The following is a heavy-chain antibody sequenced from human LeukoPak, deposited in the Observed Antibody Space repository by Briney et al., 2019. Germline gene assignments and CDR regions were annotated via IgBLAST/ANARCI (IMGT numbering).Heavy chain of an antibody. J-gene: IGHJ5*02. V-gene: IGHV4-30-4*01. CDR1: GGSISNGDYY. Sequence: SETLSLTCTVSGGSISNGDYYWSWIRQPPGKGLEWIGYIYYSGSTYYNPSLKSRVTISVDTSKNQFSLKLSSVTAADTAVYYCAREWVVITAKRFDPWGQGTLVTVSS. D-gene: IGHD3-22*01. CDR2: IYYSGST. CDR3: AREWVVITAKRFDP.